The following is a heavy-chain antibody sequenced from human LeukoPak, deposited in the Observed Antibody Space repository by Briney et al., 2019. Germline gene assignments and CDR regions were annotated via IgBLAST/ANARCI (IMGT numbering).Heavy chain of an antibody. CDR3: ARDIGSSGTFDY. CDR1: GFTFSSYA. D-gene: IGHD6-19*01. J-gene: IGHJ4*02. Sequence: PGGSLRLSCAASGFTFSSYAMHWVRQAPGKGLEWVAVISYDGSNKYYADSVKGRFTISRDNSKNTLYLQMNSLRAEDTAVYYCARDIGSSGTFDYWGQGTLVTVSS. V-gene: IGHV3-30-3*01. CDR2: ISYDGSNK.